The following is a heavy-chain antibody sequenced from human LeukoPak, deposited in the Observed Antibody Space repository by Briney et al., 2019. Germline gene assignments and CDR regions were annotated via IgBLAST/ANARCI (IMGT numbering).Heavy chain of an antibody. Sequence: SETLSLTCAVYGGSFSGYYWRWIRQPPGKGLEWIGEINHSGSTNYNPSLKSRVTVSVDTSKNQFSLKLSSVTAADTAVYYCARGTLVAGTIGYWGQGTLVTVSS. CDR2: INHSGST. CDR1: GGSFSGYY. CDR3: ARGTLVAGTIGY. J-gene: IGHJ4*02. V-gene: IGHV4-34*01. D-gene: IGHD6-19*01.